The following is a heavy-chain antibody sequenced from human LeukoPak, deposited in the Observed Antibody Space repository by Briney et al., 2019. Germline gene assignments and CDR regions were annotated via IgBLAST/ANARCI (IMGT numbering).Heavy chain of an antibody. Sequence: GGSLRLSCATSGFSFSTYNMNWVRQAPGKGLEWVSSVSSSSSYIYYSDSVKGRFTISRDNAKNSLFLQMNSLRAEDTAVYFCVRDRGGGNWLDYWGQGTLVTVSS. CDR2: VSSSSSYI. J-gene: IGHJ4*02. CDR1: GFSFSTYN. D-gene: IGHD1-20*01. V-gene: IGHV3-21*01. CDR3: VRDRGGGNWLDY.